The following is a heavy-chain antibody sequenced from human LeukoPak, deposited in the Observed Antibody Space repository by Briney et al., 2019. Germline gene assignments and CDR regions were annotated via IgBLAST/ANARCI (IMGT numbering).Heavy chain of an antibody. V-gene: IGHV3-21*01. CDR3: ARGLEYYDYVWGSYRFDVFDV. CDR2: ISTSSSYI. J-gene: IGHJ3*01. CDR1: GFTFSTYS. Sequence: PGGSLRLSCAASGFTFSTYSMNWVRQALGKGLEWVSSISTSSSYIYHADSVKGRFTTSRDNAKKSLYMQMNSLRAEDTAVYYCARGLEYYDYVWGSYRFDVFDVWGQGTMVTVSS. D-gene: IGHD3-16*02.